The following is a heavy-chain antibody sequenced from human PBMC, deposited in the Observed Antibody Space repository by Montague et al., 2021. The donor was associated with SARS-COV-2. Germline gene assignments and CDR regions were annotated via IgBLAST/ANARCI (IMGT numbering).Heavy chain of an antibody. CDR3: AIRRPGSPNNWFDT. V-gene: IGHV4-39*01. CDR1: GGPFSSTSFY. Sequence: SETLSLICSVSGGPFSSTSFYWGWIRQSPGKGLEWVVNFYYNGITYYNPSLKSRVTLSVDPSTNQFFLKLTSVTATDTAVYYCAIRRPGSPNNWFDTWGQGILVTVSS. CDR2: FYYNGIT. J-gene: IGHJ5*02. D-gene: IGHD1-1*01.